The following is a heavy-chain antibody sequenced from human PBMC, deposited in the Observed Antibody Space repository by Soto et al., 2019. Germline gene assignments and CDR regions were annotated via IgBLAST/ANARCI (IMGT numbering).Heavy chain of an antibody. V-gene: IGHV3-9*01. CDR2: ISWNSGSI. CDR3: AKERGSSGWGHDFDI. J-gene: IGHJ3*02. CDR1: GFTFDDYA. D-gene: IGHD6-19*01. Sequence: PGGSLRLACAASGFTFDDYAMRWVRQAPGKGLEWVSGISWNSGSIGYADSVKGRFTISRDNAKNSLYLQMNSLRAEDTALYYCAKERGSSGWGHDFDIWGQGPMVTVS.